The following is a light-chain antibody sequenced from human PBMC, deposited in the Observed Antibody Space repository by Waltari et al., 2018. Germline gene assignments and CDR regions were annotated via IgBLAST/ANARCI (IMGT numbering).Light chain of an antibody. J-gene: IGLJ1*01. CDR1: SADLASYKL. V-gene: IGLV2-23*01. Sequence: QSALTQPASVSGSPGQSITISCTGASADLASYKLVSWYQHHPAKAPKLMIYEAVKRPSGVSNRFSGAKSGTTASLIISGLQADDEADYYCCSYTGSSTSYGCGSGTKVTVL. CDR3: CSYTGSSTSYG. CDR2: EAV.